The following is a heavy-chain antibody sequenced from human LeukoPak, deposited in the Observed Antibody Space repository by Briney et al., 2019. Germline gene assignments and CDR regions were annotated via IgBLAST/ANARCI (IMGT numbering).Heavy chain of an antibody. V-gene: IGHV4-39*01. Sequence: SQTLSLTCSVSGGSISGGDYYWSWIRQPPGKGLEWIGSIYYSGSTYYNPSLKSRVTISVDTSKNQFSLKLSSVTAADTAVYYCARLRRALCSGGSCYPDIPFDYWGQGTLVTVSS. D-gene: IGHD2-15*01. J-gene: IGHJ4*02. CDR2: IYYSGST. CDR1: GGSISGGDYY. CDR3: ARLRRALCSGGSCYPDIPFDY.